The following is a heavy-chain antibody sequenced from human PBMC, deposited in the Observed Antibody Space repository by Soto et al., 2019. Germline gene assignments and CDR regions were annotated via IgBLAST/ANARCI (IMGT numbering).Heavy chain of an antibody. CDR2: MNPNSGNT. D-gene: IGHD3-16*01. CDR3: AREGDYYYYMDV. Sequence: ASVKVSCKASGGTFSSYTISWVRQATGQGLEWMGWMNPNSGNTGYAQKFQGRVTMTRNTSISTAYMELSSLRSEDTAVYYCAREGDYYYYMDVWGKGTTVTVSS. J-gene: IGHJ6*03. V-gene: IGHV1-8*02. CDR1: GGTFSSYT.